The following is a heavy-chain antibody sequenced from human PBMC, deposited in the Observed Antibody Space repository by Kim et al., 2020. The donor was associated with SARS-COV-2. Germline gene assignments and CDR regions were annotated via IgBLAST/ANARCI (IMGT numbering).Heavy chain of an antibody. CDR3: ARKGYSYGFDY. D-gene: IGHD5-18*01. V-gene: IGHV1-18*01. CDR2: T. J-gene: IGHJ4*02. Sequence: TTYAQQLQGRVTMTTDTSTSPAYMELRSLRSDDTAVYYCARKGYSYGFDYWGQGTLVTVSS.